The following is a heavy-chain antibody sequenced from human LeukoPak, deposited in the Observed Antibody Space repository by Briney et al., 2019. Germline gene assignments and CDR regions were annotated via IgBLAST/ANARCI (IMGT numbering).Heavy chain of an antibody. D-gene: IGHD3-22*01. CDR2: IKQDGSEK. V-gene: IGHV3-7*01. Sequence: GGSLRLSCAASGFTFSSYWMRWVRQAPGKGLEWVANIKQDGSEKDYVDSVKGRFTISRDNAKKSLYLQMNSLRAEDTAVYYCASGPIEYYYESSGYYSPHYWGQGTLVTVSS. CDR1: GFTFSSYW. CDR3: ASGPIEYYYESSGYYSPHY. J-gene: IGHJ4*02.